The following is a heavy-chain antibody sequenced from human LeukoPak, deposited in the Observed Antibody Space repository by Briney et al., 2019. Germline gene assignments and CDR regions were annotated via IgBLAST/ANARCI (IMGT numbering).Heavy chain of an antibody. CDR2: ISSSGSTI. CDR3: AREAGSSGYPYYYYYGMDV. J-gene: IGHJ6*02. V-gene: IGHV3-48*03. Sequence: HTGGSLRLSCAASGFTFSIYEVNWVRQAPGKGLEWVSYISSSGSTIYYADSVKGRFTISRDNAKNSLYLQMNSLRAEDTAVYYCAREAGSSGYPYYYYYGMDVWGQGTTVTVSS. D-gene: IGHD3-22*01. CDR1: GFTFSIYE.